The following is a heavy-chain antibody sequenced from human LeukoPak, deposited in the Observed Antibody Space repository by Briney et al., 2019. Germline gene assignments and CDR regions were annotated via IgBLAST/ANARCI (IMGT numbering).Heavy chain of an antibody. CDR1: GGSISSSSYY. J-gene: IGHJ4*02. Sequence: PSETLSLTCTVSGGSISSSSYYWGWIRQPPGKGLEWIGSIYYSGSTYYNPSLKSRVTISVDTSKNQFSLKLSSVTAADTAVYYCARVLRWAYFDYWGQGTLVTVSS. D-gene: IGHD4-23*01. CDR2: IYYSGST. V-gene: IGHV4-39*07. CDR3: ARVLRWAYFDY.